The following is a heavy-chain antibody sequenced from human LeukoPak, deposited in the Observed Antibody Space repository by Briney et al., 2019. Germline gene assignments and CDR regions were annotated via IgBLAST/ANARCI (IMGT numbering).Heavy chain of an antibody. Sequence: PGGSLRLSCAASGFTFSSYAMHWVRQAPGKGLEWVSSISSSSSYIYYADSVKGRFTISRDNAKNSLYLQMNSLRAEDTAVYYCARYERGYTAYYFDYWGQGTLVTVSS. D-gene: IGHD5-24*01. J-gene: IGHJ4*02. CDR2: ISSSSSYI. CDR1: GFTFSSYA. CDR3: ARYERGYTAYYFDY. V-gene: IGHV3-21*01.